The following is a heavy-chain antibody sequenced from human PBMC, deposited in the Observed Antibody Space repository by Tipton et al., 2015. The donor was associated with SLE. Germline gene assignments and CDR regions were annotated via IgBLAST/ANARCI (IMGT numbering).Heavy chain of an antibody. Sequence: TLSLTCTVSGVSISSGNWWTWVRQPPGKGLEWIGYIYYSGSTYYNPSLKSRLTISVDTSKNQFSLKLSSVTAADTAVYYCARDEYRYDTTGYHLLGHFDFWGQGTLVTVSS. D-gene: IGHD3-22*01. CDR3: ARDEYRYDTTGYHLLGHFDF. J-gene: IGHJ4*02. V-gene: IGHV4-4*02. CDR2: IYYSGST. CDR1: GVSISSGNW.